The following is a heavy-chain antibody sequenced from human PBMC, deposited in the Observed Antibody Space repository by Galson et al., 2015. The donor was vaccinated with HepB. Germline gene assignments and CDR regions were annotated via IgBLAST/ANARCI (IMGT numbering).Heavy chain of an antibody. Sequence: SLRLSCAASGFTFSDYYMSWIRQAPGKGLEWVSYISSSSSYTNYADSVKGRFTISRDNAKNSLYLQMNSLRAEDTAVYYCASRDFRGTQQQLDYWGQGTLVTVSS. CDR1: GFTFSDYY. CDR3: ASRDFRGTQQQLDY. J-gene: IGHJ4*02. V-gene: IGHV3-11*03. CDR2: ISSSSSYT. D-gene: IGHD6-13*01.